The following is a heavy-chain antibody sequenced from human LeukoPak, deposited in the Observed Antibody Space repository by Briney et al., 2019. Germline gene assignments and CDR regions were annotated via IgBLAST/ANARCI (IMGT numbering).Heavy chain of an antibody. CDR2: IYYSGST. D-gene: IGHD3-10*01. Sequence: SETLSLTCTVSGGSISSSSYYWGWIRQPPGKGLEWIGSIYYSGSTYYNPSLKSRVTISVDTSKNQFSLKLSSVTAADTAVYYCARGRYYGSGSYLLDYWGQGTLVTVSS. CDR1: GGSISSSSYY. V-gene: IGHV4-39*01. J-gene: IGHJ4*02. CDR3: ARGRYYGSGSYLLDY.